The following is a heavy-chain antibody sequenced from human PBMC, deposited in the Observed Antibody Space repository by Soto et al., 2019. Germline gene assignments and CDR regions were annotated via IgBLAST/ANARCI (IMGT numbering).Heavy chain of an antibody. Sequence: KSGPTLVNPTQILTLTCTFSGFSLSTSGMCVSWIRQPPGKALEWLARIDWDDDKYYRTSLKTRLTISKDTSKNQVVLTMTNMDPVDTAIYYCARIRYTSSYTYFDYWGQGTLVTVSS. CDR1: GFSLSTSGMC. J-gene: IGHJ4*02. V-gene: IGHV2-70*11. D-gene: IGHD6-6*01. CDR3: ARIRYTSSYTYFDY. CDR2: IDWDDDK.